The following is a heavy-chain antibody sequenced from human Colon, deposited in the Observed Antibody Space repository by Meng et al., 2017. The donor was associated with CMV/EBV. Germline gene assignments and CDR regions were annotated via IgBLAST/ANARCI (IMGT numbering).Heavy chain of an antibody. Sequence: GESLKISCEASGFTFSSYWMYWVRQVPGKGLVWVSCINTEGDFARYADSVKGRFAISRDNAKNTLYLQMNSLRAEDTAFYYCARRGKISGSNWFDPWGQRTLVTVSS. J-gene: IGHJ5*02. CDR3: ARRGKISGSNWFDP. V-gene: IGHV3-74*01. D-gene: IGHD3-10*01. CDR1: GFTFSSYW. CDR2: INTEGDFA.